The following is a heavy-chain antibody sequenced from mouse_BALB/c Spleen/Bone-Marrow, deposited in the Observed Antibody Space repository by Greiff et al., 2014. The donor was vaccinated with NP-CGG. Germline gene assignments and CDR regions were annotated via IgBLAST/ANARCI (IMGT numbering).Heavy chain of an antibody. CDR2: IYPSDSYT. CDR3: TREGYYGSSYVDY. V-gene: IGHV1-69*02. CDR1: GYTFTSYW. D-gene: IGHD1-1*01. J-gene: IGHJ2*01. Sequence: LQESGAELVRPGASVKLSCKASGYTFTSYWINWVKQRPGQGLEWIGNIYPSDSYTNYNQKFKDKATLTVDKSSSTAYIQLSSPTSEDSAVYYCTREGYYGSSYVDYWGQGTTLTVSS.